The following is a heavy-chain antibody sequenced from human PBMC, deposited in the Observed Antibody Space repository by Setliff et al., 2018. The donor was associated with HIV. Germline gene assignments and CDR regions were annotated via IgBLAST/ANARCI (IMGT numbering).Heavy chain of an antibody. CDR1: RGTFSSFA. J-gene: IGHJ5*02. Sequence: ASVKVSCKTSRGTFSSFALSWVRQAPGQGLEWMGWISAYNGNTNYAQKVQGRVTMTTDTSTSTAYMELSSLRSEDTAVYYCARLRGRIVVPSAMPSWGRGTLVTVSS. V-gene: IGHV1-18*01. CDR2: ISAYNGNT. CDR3: ARLRGRIVVPSAMPS. D-gene: IGHD2-2*01.